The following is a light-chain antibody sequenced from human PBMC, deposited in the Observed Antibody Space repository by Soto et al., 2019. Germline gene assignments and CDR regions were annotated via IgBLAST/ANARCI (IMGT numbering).Light chain of an antibody. V-gene: IGLV3-21*02. Sequence: SYELTQPPSVSVAPGQTARLTCGGTNIGSKSVHWNQQKPGQAPVLVLYDNSDRPSGIPARLSGSNSGNTATLTISRVEAGHEADYFCQVWDSSSDRVVFGGGTKVTVL. CDR3: QVWDSSSDRVV. CDR1: NIGSKS. CDR2: DNS. J-gene: IGLJ2*01.